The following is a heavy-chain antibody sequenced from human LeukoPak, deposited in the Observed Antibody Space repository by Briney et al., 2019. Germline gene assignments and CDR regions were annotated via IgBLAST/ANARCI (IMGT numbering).Heavy chain of an antibody. CDR3: AKDFRIGYSAHFDY. D-gene: IGHD2-21*01. CDR1: GFTFRSHA. V-gene: IGHV3-23*01. J-gene: IGHJ4*02. Sequence: GGSLRLSCVGSGFTFRSHAMSWVRQAPEKGLEFVSGIYENGGTTYYADSVKGRFSISRDNSKNTLYLQMNSLRGEDTAVYYCAKDFRIGYSAHFDYWGQGALVTVSS. CDR2: IYENGGTT.